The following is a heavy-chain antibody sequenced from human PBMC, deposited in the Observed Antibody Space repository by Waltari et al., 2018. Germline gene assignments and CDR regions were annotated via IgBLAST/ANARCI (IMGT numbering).Heavy chain of an antibody. CDR1: GFTFSSYS. Sequence: EVQLVESGGGLVQPGGSLRLSCAASGFTFSSYSMNWVRQAPGKGLEWVSYISSSSSTIYYADSVKGRFTISRDNAKNSLYLQMNSLRAEDTAVYYCARDPKPSYSSSWYSPYWYFDLWGRGTLVTVSS. D-gene: IGHD6-13*01. J-gene: IGHJ2*01. CDR3: ARDPKPSYSSSWYSPYWYFDL. CDR2: ISSSSSTI. V-gene: IGHV3-48*01.